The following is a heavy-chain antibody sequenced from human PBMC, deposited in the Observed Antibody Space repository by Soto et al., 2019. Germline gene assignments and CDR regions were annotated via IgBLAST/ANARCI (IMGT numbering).Heavy chain of an antibody. CDR3: ARDPLAVAGYYFDY. J-gene: IGHJ4*02. CDR1: GFTFSSYA. Sequence: QVQLVESGGGVVQPGRSLRHSCAASGFTFSSYAMHWVRQAPGKGLEWVAVISYDGSNKYYADSVKGRFTISRDNSKNTLYLQMNSLRAEDTAVYYCARDPLAVAGYYFDYWGQGTLVTVSS. V-gene: IGHV3-30-3*01. D-gene: IGHD6-19*01. CDR2: ISYDGSNK.